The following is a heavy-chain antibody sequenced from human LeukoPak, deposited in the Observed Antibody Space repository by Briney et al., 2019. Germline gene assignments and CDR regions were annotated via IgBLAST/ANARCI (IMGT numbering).Heavy chain of an antibody. CDR2: INAGNGNT. V-gene: IGHV1-3*01. CDR1: GYTFTSYA. Sequence: ASVEVSCKASGYTFTSYAMHWVRQAPGQRLEWMGWINAGNGNTKYSQKFQGRVTITRDTSASTAYMELRSLRSDDTAVYYCARAPYGVNSGVGRSYYYYYMDVWGKGTTVTVSS. J-gene: IGHJ6*03. D-gene: IGHD4-23*01. CDR3: ARAPYGVNSGVGRSYYYYYMDV.